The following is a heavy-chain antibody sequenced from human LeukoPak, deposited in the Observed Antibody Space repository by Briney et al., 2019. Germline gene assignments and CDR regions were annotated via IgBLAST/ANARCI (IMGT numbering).Heavy chain of an antibody. Sequence: GGSLRLSCAASGFTFSSYSMNWVRQAPGKGLEWVSSISSSSSYIYYADSVKGRFTISRDNAKNSLYLQMNSLRAEDTAVYYCARGSLRGYNGPDYWGQGTLVTVSS. J-gene: IGHJ4*02. CDR1: GFTFSSYS. V-gene: IGHV3-21*01. CDR2: ISSSSSYI. D-gene: IGHD5-24*01. CDR3: ARGSLRGYNGPDY.